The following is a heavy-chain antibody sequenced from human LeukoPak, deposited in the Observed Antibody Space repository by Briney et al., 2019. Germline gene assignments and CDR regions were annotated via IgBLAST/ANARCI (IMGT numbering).Heavy chain of an antibody. CDR3: ARRAYKYDYFDS. D-gene: IGHD5-24*01. CDR2: IYPGDSDT. CDR1: GYTFTNSW. V-gene: IGHV5-51*01. J-gene: IGHJ5*01. Sequence: GEPLKISCQGSGYTFTNSWIGWVRQMPGKGLEWMGIIYPGDSDTRYSPSFQGQVTISADKSINTAYLQWSSLKPSDTAMYYCARRAYKYDYFDSWGQGTLVTVSS.